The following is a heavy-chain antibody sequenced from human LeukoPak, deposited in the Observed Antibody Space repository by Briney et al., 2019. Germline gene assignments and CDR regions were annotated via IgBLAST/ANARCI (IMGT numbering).Heavy chain of an antibody. V-gene: IGHV3-7*01. CDR3: ARETPRRGETRDGYR. D-gene: IGHD5-24*01. Sequence: GGSLRLSCAASGCTFSSYWMSWVRQAPGKGLEWVANIKQDGSEKYYVDSVKGRFTISRDNAKNSLYLQMNSLRAEDTAVYYCARETPRRGETRDGYRWGQGTLVTVSS. J-gene: IGHJ4*02. CDR1: GCTFSSYW. CDR2: IKQDGSEK.